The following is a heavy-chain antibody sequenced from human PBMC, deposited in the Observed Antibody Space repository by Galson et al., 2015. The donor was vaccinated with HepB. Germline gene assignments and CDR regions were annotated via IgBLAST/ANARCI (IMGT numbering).Heavy chain of an antibody. Sequence: SLRLSCAASGFTFSSYAMSWVRQAPGKGLEWVSAISGSGGSTYYADSVKGRFTISRDNSKNTLYLQMNSLRAEDTAVYYCAKVPKLYATVTVNFDDYWGQGTLVTVSS. CDR2: ISGSGGST. V-gene: IGHV3-23*01. CDR1: GFTFSSYA. CDR3: AKVPKLYATVTVNFDDY. J-gene: IGHJ4*02. D-gene: IGHD4-11*01.